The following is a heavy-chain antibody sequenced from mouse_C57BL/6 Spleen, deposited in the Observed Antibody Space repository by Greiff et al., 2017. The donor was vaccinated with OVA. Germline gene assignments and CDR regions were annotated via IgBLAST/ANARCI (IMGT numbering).Heavy chain of an antibody. V-gene: IGHV1-82*01. Sequence: VTLQESGPELVKPGASVKISCKASGYAFSSSWMNWVKQRPGKGLEWIGRIYPGDGDTNYNGKFKGKATLTADKSSSTAYMQLSSLTSEDSAVYFCARSYYNFDYWGQGTTLTVSS. CDR1: GYAFSSSW. CDR3: ARSYYNFDY. CDR2: IYPGDGDT. D-gene: IGHD2-12*01. J-gene: IGHJ2*01.